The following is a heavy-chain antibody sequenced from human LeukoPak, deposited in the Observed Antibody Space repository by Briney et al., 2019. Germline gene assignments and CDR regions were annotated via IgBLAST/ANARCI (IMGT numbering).Heavy chain of an antibody. CDR1: GFTFSNYA. Sequence: GGSLRLSCAASGFTFSNYAMNWVRQAPGKGLEWVSSISSSSSYIYYADSVKGRFTISRDNAKNSLYLQMNSLRAEDTAVYYCARGRSGWYFDYWGQGTLVTVSS. CDR3: ARGRSGWYFDY. CDR2: ISSSSSYI. J-gene: IGHJ4*02. V-gene: IGHV3-21*01. D-gene: IGHD6-19*01.